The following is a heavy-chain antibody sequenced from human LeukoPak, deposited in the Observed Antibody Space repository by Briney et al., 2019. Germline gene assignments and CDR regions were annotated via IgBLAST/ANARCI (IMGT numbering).Heavy chain of an antibody. CDR2: IYYSGST. CDR3: ARLRWEHRPGGFDP. V-gene: IGHV4-39*01. D-gene: IGHD1-26*01. CDR1: GGSISSSSYY. Sequence: SETLSLTCTVSGGSISSSSYYWGWIRQPPGKGLEWIGSIYYSGSTYYNPSLKSRVTISVDTSKNQFSLKLSSVTAADTAVYYCARLRWEHRPGGFDPWGQGTLVTVSS. J-gene: IGHJ5*02.